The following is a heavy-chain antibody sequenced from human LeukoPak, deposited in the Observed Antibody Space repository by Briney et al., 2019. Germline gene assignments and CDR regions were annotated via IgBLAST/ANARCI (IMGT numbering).Heavy chain of an antibody. CDR3: ARLSASGPNYFDL. CDR2: IRNKANRDTT. D-gene: IGHD6-13*01. CDR1: GLTFSDHH. V-gene: IGHV3-72*01. J-gene: IGHJ2*01. Sequence: GGSLRLSCAASGLTFSDHHMDWVRQAPGKGLEWVGRIRNKANRDTTEYATSVKGRFTISRDDSENSLYLHMNSLKTEDTAVYYCARLSASGPNYFDLWGRGTLVTVSS.